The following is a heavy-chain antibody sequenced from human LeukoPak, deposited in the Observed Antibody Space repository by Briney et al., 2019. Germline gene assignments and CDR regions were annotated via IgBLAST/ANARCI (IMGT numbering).Heavy chain of an antibody. CDR3: SNKVYCSTTSCHPAGY. CDR1: GGSISSYY. D-gene: IGHD2-2*01. Sequence: SETLSLTCTVSGGSISSYYWSWIRQPPGKGLEWIGYIYYSGSTNYNPSPKSRVTISVDTSKNQFSLKLSSVTAADTAVYYCSNKVYCSTTSCHPAGYWGLGSLVTVSS. CDR2: IYYSGST. J-gene: IGHJ4*02. V-gene: IGHV4-59*08.